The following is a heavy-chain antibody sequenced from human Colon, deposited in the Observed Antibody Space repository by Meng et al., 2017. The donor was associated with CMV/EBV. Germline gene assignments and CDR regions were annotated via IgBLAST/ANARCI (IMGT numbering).Heavy chain of an antibody. Sequence: GESLKISCAASGFAFISSEMVWVRQAPGKGLVWVSRINVDGSYTSYADSVKGRFTISRDNAKNTLYLQMNSLRAEDTAVYYCVRDQRVVRNWFDPWGQGTLVTVSS. CDR3: VRDQRVVRNWFDP. CDR1: GFAFISSE. J-gene: IGHJ5*02. CDR2: INVDGSYT. V-gene: IGHV3-74*01. D-gene: IGHD2-2*01.